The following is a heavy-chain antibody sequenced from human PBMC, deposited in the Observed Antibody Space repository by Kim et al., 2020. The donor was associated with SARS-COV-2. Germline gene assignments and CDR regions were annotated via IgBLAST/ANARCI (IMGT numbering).Heavy chain of an antibody. CDR1: GFTFGDYA. Sequence: SLRLSCAASGFTFGDYAMHWVRQAPGKGLEWVSGISWNSGSIDYADSVKGRFTISRDKAKNSLYLQMDSLRPEDTALYYCTKATQRVVSATSLDYWGQGTLVTVSS. CDR3: TKATQRVVSATSLDY. J-gene: IGHJ4*02. V-gene: IGHV3-9*01. D-gene: IGHD2-15*01. CDR2: ISWNSGSI.